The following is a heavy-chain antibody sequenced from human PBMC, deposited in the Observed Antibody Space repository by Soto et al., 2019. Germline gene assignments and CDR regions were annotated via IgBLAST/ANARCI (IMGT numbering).Heavy chain of an antibody. Sequence: SETLSLTCAVYGGSFSGYYWSWIRQPPGKGLEWIGEINHSGSTNYNPSLKSRVTISVDTSKNQFSLKLSSVTAADTAVYYCARGPHVLLWFGELTGDYYYYGMDVWGHGTTVTVSS. J-gene: IGHJ6*02. D-gene: IGHD3-10*01. CDR3: ARGPHVLLWFGELTGDYYYYGMDV. CDR2: INHSGST. V-gene: IGHV4-34*01. CDR1: GGSFSGYY.